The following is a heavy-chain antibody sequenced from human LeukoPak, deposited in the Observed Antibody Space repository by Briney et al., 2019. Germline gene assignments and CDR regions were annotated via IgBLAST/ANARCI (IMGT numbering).Heavy chain of an antibody. V-gene: IGHV3-23*01. Sequence: QPGGSLRLSCAASGFTFSSYAMSWVRQAPGKGLEWVSAISGSGGSTYYADSVKGRFTISRDNSKNTLYLQMNSLRAEDAAVYYCAAPEWELLSWDAFDIWGQGTMVTVSS. CDR2: ISGSGGST. CDR1: GFTFSSYA. J-gene: IGHJ3*02. CDR3: AAPEWELLSWDAFDI. D-gene: IGHD1-26*01.